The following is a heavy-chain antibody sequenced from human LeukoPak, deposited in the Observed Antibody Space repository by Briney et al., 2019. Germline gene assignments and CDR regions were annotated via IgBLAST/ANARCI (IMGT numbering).Heavy chain of an antibody. CDR3: ARVGVPQYAFDI. D-gene: IGHD2-2*01. J-gene: IGHJ3*02. V-gene: IGHV3-23*01. Sequence: PGGSLRLSCAVSGFTFSISAMAWVRQAPGKGLEWVSLINYSGANAYYADSVRGRFTISRDNSKNMLYLQMNSLRAEDTAVYSCARVGVPQYAFDIWGQGTWVTVSS. CDR1: GFTFSISA. CDR2: INYSGANA.